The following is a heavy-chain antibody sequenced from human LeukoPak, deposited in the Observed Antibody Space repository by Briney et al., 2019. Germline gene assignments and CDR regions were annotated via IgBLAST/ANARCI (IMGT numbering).Heavy chain of an antibody. Sequence: SQTLSLTCTVSGGSISSGGYYWSWIRQPPGKGLEWIGYIYHSGSTYYNPSLKSRVTISVDRSKNQFSLKLSSVTAADTAVYYCARDRGAVAGTTVFDYWGQGTLVTVSS. V-gene: IGHV4-30-2*01. CDR3: ARDRGAVAGTTVFDY. CDR2: IYHSGST. D-gene: IGHD6-19*01. J-gene: IGHJ4*02. CDR1: GGSISSGGYY.